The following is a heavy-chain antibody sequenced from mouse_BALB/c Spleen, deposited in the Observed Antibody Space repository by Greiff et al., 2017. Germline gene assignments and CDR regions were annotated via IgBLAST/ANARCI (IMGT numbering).Heavy chain of an antibody. D-gene: IGHD1-1*01. V-gene: IGHV14-1*02. CDR1: GFNIKDYY. CDR3: ARIYYCYSSLL. CDR2: IDPENGNT. J-gene: IGHJ3*01. Sequence: VQLKQSGAELVRPGALVKLSCKASGFNIKDYYMHWVKQRPEQGLEWIGWIDPENGNTIYDPKFQGKASITEDTSSNTAYLQLSSLTSEDTAVYYCARIYYCYSSLLWGQGTLVTVSA.